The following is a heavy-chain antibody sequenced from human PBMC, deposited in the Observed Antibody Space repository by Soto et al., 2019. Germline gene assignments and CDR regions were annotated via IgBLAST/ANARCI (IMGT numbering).Heavy chain of an antibody. CDR1: GFTFSSYG. CDR2: IWYDGSNK. Sequence: GGSLRLSCAASGFTFSSYGMHWVRQAPGKGLEWVAVIWYDGSNKYYADSVKGRFTISRDNSKNTLYLQMNSLRAEDTAVYYCARDLGITGILDYWGQGTLVTVSS. J-gene: IGHJ4*02. V-gene: IGHV3-33*01. D-gene: IGHD1-20*01. CDR3: ARDLGITGILDY.